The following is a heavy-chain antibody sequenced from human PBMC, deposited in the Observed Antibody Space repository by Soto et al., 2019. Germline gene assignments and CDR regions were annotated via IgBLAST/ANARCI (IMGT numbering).Heavy chain of an antibody. J-gene: IGHJ5*02. V-gene: IGHV3-21*01. CDR2: ISSSSSYI. Sequence: VRLSCAASGFTFSSYSMNWVRQAPGKGLEWVSSISSSSSYIYYADSVKGRFTISRDNAKNSLYLQMNSLRAEDTAVYYCARSIAAPGYNWFDPWGQGTLVTLSS. D-gene: IGHD6-6*01. CDR3: ARSIAAPGYNWFDP. CDR1: GFTFSSYS.